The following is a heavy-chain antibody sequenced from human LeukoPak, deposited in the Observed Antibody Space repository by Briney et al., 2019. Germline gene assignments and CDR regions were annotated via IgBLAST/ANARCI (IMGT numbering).Heavy chain of an antibody. CDR3: YPYMYQRLFY. Sequence: PGGSLTLSCAASGFTFSIYAMIGVRQAPGKGREWVSAISGSGGSTYYADSVKGRLTISRDNSKNTLYLQMNSLRADDTAVYYCYPYMYQRLFYWGQGTLVTVSS. D-gene: IGHD2-2*01. CDR2: ISGSGGST. V-gene: IGHV3-23*01. J-gene: IGHJ4*02. CDR1: GFTFSIYA.